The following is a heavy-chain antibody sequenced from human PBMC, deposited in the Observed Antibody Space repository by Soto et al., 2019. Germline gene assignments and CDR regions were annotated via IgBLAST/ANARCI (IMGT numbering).Heavy chain of an antibody. V-gene: IGHV1-2*04. J-gene: IGHJ6*02. CDR2: INPNSGGT. D-gene: IGHD3-9*01. CDR3: ARGPTYYDILTGSPLGMDV. Sequence: ASVKVSCKASGYTFTGYYMHWVRQTPGQGLEWMGWINPNSGGTNYAQKFQGWVTMTRDTSISTAYMELSRLRSDDTAVYYCARGPTYYDILTGSPLGMDVWGQGTTVTVSS. CDR1: GYTFTGYY.